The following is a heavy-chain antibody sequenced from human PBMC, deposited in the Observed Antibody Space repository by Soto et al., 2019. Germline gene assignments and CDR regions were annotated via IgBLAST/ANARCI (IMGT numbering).Heavy chain of an antibody. CDR3: ARRIGSVGAGVGFDS. J-gene: IGHJ4*02. V-gene: IGHV4-59*08. CDR1: GGSISSYY. CDR2: IYNSGST. Sequence: QVHLHESGPGLVKPSETLSLTCTVSGGSISSYYWSWIRQPPGRGLEWIGYIYNSGSTNNNASLKSRVTISVDTSKNQFSLTLGSLTAADTAVYYCARRIGSVGAGVGFDSWGQGTLVTVSS. D-gene: IGHD1-26*01.